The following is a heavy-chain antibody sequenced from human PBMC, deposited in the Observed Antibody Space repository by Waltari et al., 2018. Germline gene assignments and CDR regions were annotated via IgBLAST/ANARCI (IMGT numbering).Heavy chain of an antibody. CDR2: IYYSGST. Sequence: QVQLQESGPGLVKPSETLSLTCTVSGGSISSHYWSWIRQPPGKGLEWIGYIYYSGSTNYNPSLKSRVTISVDTSKNQFSLKLSSVTAADTAVYYCARFGGGYCSGGSCYPYYFDYWGQGTLVTVSS. D-gene: IGHD2-15*01. J-gene: IGHJ4*02. V-gene: IGHV4-59*11. CDR3: ARFGGGYCSGGSCYPYYFDY. CDR1: GGSISSHY.